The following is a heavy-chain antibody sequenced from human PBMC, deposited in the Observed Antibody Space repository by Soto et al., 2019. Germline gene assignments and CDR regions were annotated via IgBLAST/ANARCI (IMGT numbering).Heavy chain of an antibody. CDR3: AKAYFVWSSEQPYYFDY. CDR1: GFTFSNYA. CDR2: ISGSGGRS. D-gene: IGHD3-16*01. V-gene: IGHV3-23*01. Sequence: VQLLDSGGGLVQPGGSLRLSCAASGFTFSNYAMTWVRQGPGKGLEWVSGISGSGGRSYYADSVKGRFTISRDNSKSKLYLQMTSLRAEDTAVYYCAKAYFVWSSEQPYYFDYWGKGTLVTVSS. J-gene: IGHJ4*02.